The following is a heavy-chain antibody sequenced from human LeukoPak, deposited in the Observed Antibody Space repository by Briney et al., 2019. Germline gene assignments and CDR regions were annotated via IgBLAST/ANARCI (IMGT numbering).Heavy chain of an antibody. CDR2: INHSGST. J-gene: IGHJ3*02. CDR1: GGSISSSSYY. D-gene: IGHD3-22*01. CDR3: AREVVDYYDSSPAISGPAFDI. V-gene: IGHV4-39*07. Sequence: SETLSLTCAVYGGSISSSSYYWSWIRQPPGKGLEWIGEINHSGSTNYNPSLKSRVTISVDTSKNQFSLKLSSVTAADTAVYYCAREVVDYYDSSPAISGPAFDIWGQGTMVTVSS.